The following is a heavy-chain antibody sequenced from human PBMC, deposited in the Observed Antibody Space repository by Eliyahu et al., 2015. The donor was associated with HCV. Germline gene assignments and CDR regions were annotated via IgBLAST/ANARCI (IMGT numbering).Heavy chain of an antibody. CDR2: ISSSSSTI. CDR3: ARGVAGWYFDL. D-gene: IGHD2-15*01. V-gene: IGHV3-48*03. J-gene: IGHJ2*01. CDR1: GFTFSSXE. Sequence: EVQLVXSGGGLVQAGGSLRLSCAASGFTFSSXEMNWVRQAXGKGLXWVSYISSSSSTIFYADSVKGRFTISRDNAKNLLYLQMNSLRAEDTAVYYCARGVAGWYFDLWGRGTLVTVSS.